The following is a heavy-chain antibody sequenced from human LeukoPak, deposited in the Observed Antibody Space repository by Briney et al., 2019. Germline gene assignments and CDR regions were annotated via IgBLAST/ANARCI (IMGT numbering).Heavy chain of an antibody. CDR2: IKKDGSEK. CDR1: GFTFSSHW. D-gene: IGHD3-22*01. J-gene: IGHJ4*02. V-gene: IGHV3-7*03. Sequence: GGSLRLSCAASGFTFSSHWMSWVRQAPGKGLEWVANIKKDGSEKYYVDAVKGRFTISRDNAKTSLYLQMNSLRAEDTALYYCAKSATMIVGRYYFDYWGQGTLVTVSS. CDR3: AKSATMIVGRYYFDY.